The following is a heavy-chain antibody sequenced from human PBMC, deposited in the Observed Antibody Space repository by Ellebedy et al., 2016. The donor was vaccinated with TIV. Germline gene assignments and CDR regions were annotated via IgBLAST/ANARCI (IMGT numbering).Heavy chain of an antibody. V-gene: IGHV1-69*13. Sequence: AASVKVSCKASGGTFNSFAISWVRQAPGQGLEWMGGIIPFFGTANYAQKFQGRVTITADDSSSTAYMELSSLRSADTAVYYCARDDITVAGTTKYYYSGMHLWGQGTTVTVSS. CDR1: GGTFNSFA. CDR3: ARDDITVAGTTKYYYSGMHL. D-gene: IGHD6-19*01. CDR2: IIPFFGTA. J-gene: IGHJ6*02.